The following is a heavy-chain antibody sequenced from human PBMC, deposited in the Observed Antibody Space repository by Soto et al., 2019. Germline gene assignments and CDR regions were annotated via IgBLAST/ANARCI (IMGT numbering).Heavy chain of an antibody. D-gene: IGHD3-3*01. CDR1: GGSVNGYY. V-gene: IGHV4-34*02. CDR3: ATRITVFGLLIPPFDP. CDR2: INHTGGT. Sequence: QVHLQQWGAGLLKPSETLSLTCAVYGGSVNGYYWNWIRQPPGKGLEWIGEINHTGGTHYNPSLKSRVTISVDTSKNQFSLRLSSVTAADTAIYYCATRITVFGLLIPPFDPWGQRTQVTVSS. J-gene: IGHJ5*02.